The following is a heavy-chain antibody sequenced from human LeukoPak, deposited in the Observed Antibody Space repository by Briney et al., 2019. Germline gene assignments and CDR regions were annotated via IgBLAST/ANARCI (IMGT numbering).Heavy chain of an antibody. V-gene: IGHV1-2*02. J-gene: IGHJ4*02. Sequence: ASVKVSCKASGGTFSSYAISWVRQAPGQGLEWMGWINPNSGGTNYAQMFQGRVTMTRDTSISTAYMELSRLRSDDTAVYYCAREDSSWLGGGDYWGQGTLVTVSS. D-gene: IGHD6-13*01. CDR3: AREDSSWLGGGDY. CDR1: GGTFSSYA. CDR2: INPNSGGT.